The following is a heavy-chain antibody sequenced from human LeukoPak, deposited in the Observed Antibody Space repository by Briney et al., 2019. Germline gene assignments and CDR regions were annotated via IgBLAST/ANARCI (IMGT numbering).Heavy chain of an antibody. J-gene: IGHJ4*01. V-gene: IGHV3-74*01. CDR3: VRSAFLTTEFYFDY. CDR1: GFTFSRYW. CDR2: INTDGRTI. Sequence: GGSLRLTCAASGFTFSRYWMHWVRQAPGKGLVWVSRINTDGRTITYADSVKGRFTISRDNAKNTLYLQMNSLRAEDTAVYYCVRSAFLTTEFYFDYWGHGTLVTVSS. D-gene: IGHD4-11*01.